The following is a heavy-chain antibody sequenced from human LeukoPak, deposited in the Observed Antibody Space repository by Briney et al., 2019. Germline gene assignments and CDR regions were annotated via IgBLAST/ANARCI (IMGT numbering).Heavy chain of an antibody. CDR2: INPNSGGT. J-gene: IGHJ4*02. CDR3: AREMESRYYYDSSGYYDNDY. D-gene: IGHD3-22*01. V-gene: IGHV1-2*02. Sequence: ASVKVSCKASGYTFTGYYMHWVRQAPGQGLEWMGWINPNSGGTNYAQKFQGRVTMTRDTSISTAYMELSRLRSDDTAVYYCAREMESRYYYDSSGYYDNDYWGQGTLVTVSS. CDR1: GYTFTGYY.